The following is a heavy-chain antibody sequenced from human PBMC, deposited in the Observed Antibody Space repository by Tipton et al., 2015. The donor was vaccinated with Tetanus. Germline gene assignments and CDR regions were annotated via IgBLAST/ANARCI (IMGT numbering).Heavy chain of an antibody. D-gene: IGHD6-19*01. CDR1: GGSFSLYY. Sequence: TLSLTCTVSGGSFSLYYWNWVRQSPGKGLEWIGEISHSGSSSYSPSLKSRVTISVDTSKNQFSLRLRSVAAADTAVYYCARLILGRSKEVAGIRYYYYYGLDVWGQGTTVTVTS. CDR2: ISHSGSS. CDR3: ARLILGRSKEVAGIRYYYYYGLDV. J-gene: IGHJ6*02. V-gene: IGHV4-34*01.